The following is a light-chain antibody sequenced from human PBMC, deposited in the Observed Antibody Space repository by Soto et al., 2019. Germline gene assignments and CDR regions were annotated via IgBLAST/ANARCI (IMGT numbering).Light chain of an antibody. CDR3: QQYNGYSTWT. V-gene: IGKV1-5*01. CDR2: DAT. J-gene: IGKJ1*01. Sequence: DIQMTQSPSTLSASVVDRVTITCRASQSISRWLAWYQQKPGKAPKVLIWDATSLQRGVPSRFSGSGFGTEFTLIISSLQPDDFATYYCQQYNGYSTWTFGQGTKVDIK. CDR1: QSISRW.